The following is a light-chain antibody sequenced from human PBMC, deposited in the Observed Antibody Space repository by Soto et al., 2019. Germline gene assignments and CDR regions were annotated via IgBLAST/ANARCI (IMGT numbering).Light chain of an antibody. J-gene: IGKJ1*01. Sequence: EVVLTQSPGTLSLSPGERATLSCGASQSVTGNYLAWYQQTPGQAPRLLIFGASTRATGIPDRFSGSGSGTDFSLPISRLEPEDFAVYYCQHYYTSYTTFGQGTKVEIK. CDR1: QSVTGNY. V-gene: IGKV3-20*01. CDR2: GAS. CDR3: QHYYTSYTT.